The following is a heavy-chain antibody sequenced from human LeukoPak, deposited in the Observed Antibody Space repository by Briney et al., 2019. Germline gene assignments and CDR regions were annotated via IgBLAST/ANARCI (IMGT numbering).Heavy chain of an antibody. V-gene: IGHV3-7*03. CDR1: GFTFRNYW. CDR2: IKQDGSDR. J-gene: IGHJ4*02. Sequence: GGSLRLSCAASGFTFRNYWMSWVRQAPGTGLEWVANIKQDGSDRNYVTSVRGRFTISRDNAESSLFLQMNSLRAEDTAVYYCVRNLAVAGTCFDSWGQGTLVTVSS. CDR3: VRNLAVAGTCFDS. D-gene: IGHD6-19*01.